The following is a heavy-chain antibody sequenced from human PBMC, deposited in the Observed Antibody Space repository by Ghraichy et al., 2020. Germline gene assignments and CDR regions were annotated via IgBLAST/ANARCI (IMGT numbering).Heavy chain of an antibody. CDR3: AISGGDQRRYNWFDP. D-gene: IGHD4-17*01. Sequence: GGSLRLSCAASGFTFSSYSMNWVRQAPGKGLEWVSYISSSRTTIFYADSVKGRFTISRDNAKNSLYLQMNSLRDEDTAVSYCAISGGDQRRYNWFDPWGQGTLVTVSS. J-gene: IGHJ5*02. CDR1: GFTFSSYS. V-gene: IGHV3-48*02. CDR2: ISSSRTTI.